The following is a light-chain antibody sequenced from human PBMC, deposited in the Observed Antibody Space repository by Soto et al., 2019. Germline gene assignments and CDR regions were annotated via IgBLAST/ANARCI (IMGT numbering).Light chain of an antibody. J-gene: IGLJ1*01. CDR1: SSNIGGNS. CDR3: SSYTSSSTLYV. CDR2: DDD. Sequence: QAVVTQPPSVSAAPGQKVTISCSGSSSNIGGNSVSWYQQLPGTAPKLLIYDDDKRPSGIPDRFSGSKSGTSATLGISGLQAEDEADYYCSSYTSSSTLYVFGTGTKVTVL. V-gene: IGLV1-51*01.